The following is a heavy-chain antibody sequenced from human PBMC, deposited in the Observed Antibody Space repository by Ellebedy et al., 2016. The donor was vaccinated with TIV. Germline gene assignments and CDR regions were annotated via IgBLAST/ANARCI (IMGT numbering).Heavy chain of an antibody. Sequence: MPSETLSLTCTVSGGSISGYFWSWIRQPPGKGLEWIGYIYYTGSTKYNPSLHSRATLSLDTSRNQLSLRLSSVTAADTAVYYCARLGEKGSAVYYHPDRWGQGTLVTVSS. CDR3: ARLGEKGSAVYYHPDR. J-gene: IGHJ5*02. CDR2: IYYTGST. V-gene: IGHV4-59*12. CDR1: GGSISGYF. D-gene: IGHD3-9*01.